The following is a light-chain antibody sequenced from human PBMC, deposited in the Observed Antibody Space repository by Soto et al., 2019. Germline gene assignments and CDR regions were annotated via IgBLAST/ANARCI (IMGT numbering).Light chain of an antibody. J-gene: IGKJ1*01. V-gene: IGKV3-15*01. CDR1: QSVSSN. CDR2: GAS. Sequence: EIVMTQSPVTLSVSPGERATLSCRASQSVSSNLAWYQQKPGQAPRLLIYGASTRATGIPARFSGSGSGTDFTLTISRLEPEDFAVYYCQQYGSYLTFGQGTKV. CDR3: QQYGSYLT.